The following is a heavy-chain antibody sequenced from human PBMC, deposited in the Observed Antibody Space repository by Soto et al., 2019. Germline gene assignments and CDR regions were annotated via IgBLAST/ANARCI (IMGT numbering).Heavy chain of an antibody. CDR1: GDSMSSYY. D-gene: IGHD2-15*01. V-gene: IGHV4-59*06. Sequence: SETLSLTCTVSGDSMSSYYWSWIRQPPGKGLEWIGYIYYSGSTYYNPSLKSRVTISVDTSKNQFSLKLSSVTAADTAVYYCARKVVAATRVAFDIWRQGTMVTVSS. CDR3: ARKVVAATRVAFDI. CDR2: IYYSGST. J-gene: IGHJ3*02.